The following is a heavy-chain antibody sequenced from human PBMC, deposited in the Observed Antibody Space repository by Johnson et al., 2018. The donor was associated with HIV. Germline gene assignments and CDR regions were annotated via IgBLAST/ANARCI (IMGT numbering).Heavy chain of an antibody. J-gene: IGHJ3*02. Sequence: QVQVVESGGGLVKPGGSLRLSCAASGFTFSDYYMSWIRQAPGKGLEWVSYISTSGSTIYYADSVKGRFTISRDNAKNSLSLQMNSLRAEDTAVYYCARATYYDSRDDAFDIWGQGTMVTVSS. V-gene: IGHV3-11*04. CDR3: ARATYYDSRDDAFDI. CDR2: ISTSGSTI. D-gene: IGHD3-22*01. CDR1: GFTFSDYY.